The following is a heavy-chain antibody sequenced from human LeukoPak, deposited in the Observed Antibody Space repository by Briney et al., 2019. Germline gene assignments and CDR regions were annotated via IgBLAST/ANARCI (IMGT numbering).Heavy chain of an antibody. D-gene: IGHD6-13*01. CDR1: GYTFTSYG. J-gene: IGHJ4*02. CDR3: ARGRRIDSSSWYYFDY. V-gene: IGHV1-18*01. Sequence: ASVKVSCKASGYTFTSYGISWVRQAPGQGLEWMGWISAYNGNTNYAQKLQGRVTMTTDTSTSTAYMELRSLRSDDTAVYYCARGRRIDSSSWYYFDYWGQGTLVTVSS. CDR2: ISAYNGNT.